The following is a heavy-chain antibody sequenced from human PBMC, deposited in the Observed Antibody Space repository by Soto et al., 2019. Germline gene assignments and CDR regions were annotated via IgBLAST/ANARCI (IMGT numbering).Heavy chain of an antibody. CDR1: GFTVSSYW. CDR2: IKQDGSEK. J-gene: IGHJ4*02. Sequence: GGSLRLSCAASGFTVSSYWMSWVRQAPGKGLEWVANIKQDGSEKYYVDSVKGRFTISRDNAKNSLYLQMNSLRAEDTAVYYCAREESLGDYWGQGTLGTVSS. V-gene: IGHV3-7*01. D-gene: IGHD7-27*01. CDR3: AREESLGDY.